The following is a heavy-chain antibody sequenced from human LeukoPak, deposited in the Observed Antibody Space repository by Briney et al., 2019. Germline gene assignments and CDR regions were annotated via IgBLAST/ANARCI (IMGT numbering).Heavy chain of an antibody. CDR1: GYTFTSYA. V-gene: IGHV1-3*01. D-gene: IGHD3-22*01. J-gene: IGHJ6*02. CDR3: ARITYYYDSSGYRSGYGMDV. CDR2: INAGNGNT. Sequence: ASVKVSCKASGYTFTSYAMHWVRQAPGQRLEWMGWINAGNGNTKYSQKFQGRVTITRDTSASTAYMELSSLRSEDTAVYYCARITYYYDSSGYRSGYGMDVWGQGTTVTVSS.